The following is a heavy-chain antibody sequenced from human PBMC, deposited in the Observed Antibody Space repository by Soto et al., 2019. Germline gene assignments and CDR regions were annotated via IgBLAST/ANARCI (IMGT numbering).Heavy chain of an antibody. CDR2: ISTYNGNT. J-gene: IGHJ3*02. CDR3: AATMIVGGALDAFDI. V-gene: IGHV1-18*01. D-gene: IGHD3-22*01. Sequence: QVQLVQSGAEVKKPGASVKVSCKASGYTFTSYGITWVRQAPGQGLERMGWISTYNGNTNYAQKLQGRVTMTTDTSTSTAYMELRSLRSDDTAVYYCAATMIVGGALDAFDIWGQGTMVTVSS. CDR1: GYTFTSYG.